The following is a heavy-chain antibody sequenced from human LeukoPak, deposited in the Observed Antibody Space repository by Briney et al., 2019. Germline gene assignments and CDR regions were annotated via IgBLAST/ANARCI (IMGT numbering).Heavy chain of an antibody. V-gene: IGHV1-18*01. CDR1: GYTFTAYG. D-gene: IGHD3-3*01. CDR2: ISPYTGDT. CDR3: GRDQGSRHYPRYFDL. J-gene: IGHJ2*01. Sequence: ASVNVSCKASGYTFTAYGISWLRQAPGQRPEWLAWISPYTGDTKYAEALGGRLTVTRDTSTTTVFMQLRSLRSDDTALYFCGRDQGSRHYPRYFDLWGRGTLVTVAS.